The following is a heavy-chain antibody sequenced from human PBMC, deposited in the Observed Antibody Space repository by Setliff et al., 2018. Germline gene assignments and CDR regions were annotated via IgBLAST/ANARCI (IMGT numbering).Heavy chain of an antibody. D-gene: IGHD3-3*01. CDR1: GVSISSYY. CDR3: ARLSWNGLRYYGLDV. V-gene: IGHV4-59*01. Sequence: SETLSLTCNVSGVSISSYYWSWIRQPPGKGLESIGYIQKSGSTNYNPSLMSRVSISVDTSKNQFSLKLRSVTAADTAVYYCARLSWNGLRYYGLDVWSQGTTVTSP. CDR2: IQKSGST. J-gene: IGHJ6*02.